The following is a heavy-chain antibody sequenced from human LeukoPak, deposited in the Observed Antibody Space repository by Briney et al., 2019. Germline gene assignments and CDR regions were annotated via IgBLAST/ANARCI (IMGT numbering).Heavy chain of an antibody. CDR3: AKGPMSYYDTSGHYSAFDY. V-gene: IGHV3-33*06. Sequence: GRSLRLSCAASGFTFSTYGMHWVRQAPGKGLEWVAVIWYDGSNKNYVDSVKGRFTISRDNSYNTLYLQMNSLRAEDTAVYYCAKGPMSYYDTSGHYSAFDYWGQGTLVTVSS. CDR1: GFTFSTYG. CDR2: IWYDGSNK. D-gene: IGHD3-22*01. J-gene: IGHJ4*02.